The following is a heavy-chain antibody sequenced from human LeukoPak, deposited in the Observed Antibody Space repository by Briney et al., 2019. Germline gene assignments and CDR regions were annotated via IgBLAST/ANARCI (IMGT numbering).Heavy chain of an antibody. J-gene: IGHJ4*02. Sequence: GGSLRLSCAASGFTFSTYWMSWVRQAPGKGLEWVANIKQDGSEKYYVDSVKGRFTISRDNAKNSLYLQMNSLRAEDTAVYYCARDLYYYDSSGYLGLDYWGQGTLVTVSS. CDR3: ARDLYYYDSSGYLGLDY. V-gene: IGHV3-7*01. CDR1: GFTFSTYW. CDR2: IKQDGSEK. D-gene: IGHD3-22*01.